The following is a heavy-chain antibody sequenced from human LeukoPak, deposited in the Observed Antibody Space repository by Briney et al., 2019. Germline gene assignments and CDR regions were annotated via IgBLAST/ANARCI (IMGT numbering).Heavy chain of an antibody. D-gene: IGHD3-3*01. J-gene: IGHJ5*02. CDR2: INHSGST. V-gene: IGHV4-34*01. CDR3: AREYDDFWSGYSLNWFDP. Sequence: SETLSLTCAVYGGSFSGYYWNWIRQPPGKGLEWIGEINHSGSTNYNPSLKSRVTISVDTSKNQFSLKLSSVTAADTAVYYCAREYDDFWSGYSLNWFDPWGQGTLVTVSS. CDR1: GGSFSGYY.